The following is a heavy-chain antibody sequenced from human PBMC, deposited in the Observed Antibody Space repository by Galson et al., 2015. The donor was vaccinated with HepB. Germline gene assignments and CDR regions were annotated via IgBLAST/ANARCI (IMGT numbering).Heavy chain of an antibody. CDR2: IIPILGIA. J-gene: IGHJ4*02. Sequence: SVKVSCKASGGTFSSYTISWVRQAPGQGLEWMGRIIPILGIANYAQKFQGRVTITADKSTSTAYMELSSLRSEDTAVYYCAWRVVVVAATLDYVDYWGQGTLVTVSS. D-gene: IGHD2-15*01. CDR1: GGTFSSYT. CDR3: AWRVVVVAATLDYVDY. V-gene: IGHV1-69*02.